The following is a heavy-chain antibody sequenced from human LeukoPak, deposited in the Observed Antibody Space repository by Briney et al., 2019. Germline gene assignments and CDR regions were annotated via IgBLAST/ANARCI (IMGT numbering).Heavy chain of an antibody. D-gene: IGHD5-24*01. Sequence: ASVKDSCKASGYTFTAHYLHWVRQAPGQGLEWMGWISAYNGNTNYAQKLQGRVTMTTDTSTSTAYMELRSLRSDDTAVYYCARGGDGYNRDAFDIWGQGTMVTVSS. V-gene: IGHV1-18*04. J-gene: IGHJ3*02. CDR2: ISAYNGNT. CDR1: GYTFTAHY. CDR3: ARGGDGYNRDAFDI.